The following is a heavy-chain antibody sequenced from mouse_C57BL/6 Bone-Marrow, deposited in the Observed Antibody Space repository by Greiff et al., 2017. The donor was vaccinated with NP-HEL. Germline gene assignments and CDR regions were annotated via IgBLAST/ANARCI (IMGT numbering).Heavy chain of an antibody. J-gene: IGHJ2*01. CDR1: GYTFTSYW. Sequence: QVQLKESGAELAKPGASVKLSCKASGYTFTSYWMHWVKQRPGQGLEWIGYINPSSGYTKYDQKFKDKATLTADKSSSTAYMRLSSLTYEDSAVYYCARVVYFDYWGQGTTLTVSS. V-gene: IGHV1-7*01. CDR2: INPSSGYT. CDR3: ARVVYFDY.